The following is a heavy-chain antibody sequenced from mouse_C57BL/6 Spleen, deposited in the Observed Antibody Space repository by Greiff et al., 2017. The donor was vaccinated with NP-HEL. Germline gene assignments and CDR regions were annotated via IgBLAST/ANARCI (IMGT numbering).Heavy chain of an antibody. CDR1: GYTFTSYW. CDR2: IYPGSGST. CDR3: ARIRGSRTGYFDV. J-gene: IGHJ1*03. V-gene: IGHV1-55*01. Sequence: QVQLPPPWAELVKPGASVKMSCKASGYTFTSYWITWVKQRPGQGLEWIGDIYPGSGSTNYNEKFKSKATLTVDTSSSTAYMQLSSLTSEDSAVYYCARIRGSRTGYFDVWGTGTTVTVSS. D-gene: IGHD1-1*01.